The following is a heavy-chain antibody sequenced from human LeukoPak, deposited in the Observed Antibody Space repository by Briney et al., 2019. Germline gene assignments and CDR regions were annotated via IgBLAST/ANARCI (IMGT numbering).Heavy chain of an antibody. D-gene: IGHD5-24*01. V-gene: IGHV3-11*04. CDR1: GFTFSDYY. J-gene: IGHJ5*02. CDR2: ISTSGSTI. Sequence: TGGSLRLSCTASGFTFSDYYMSWIRQAPGKGLEWVSYISTSGSTIYYGDSVKGRFTISRDNSKNTLYLQMSSLRAEDTAVYYCAKGQKPRWLQMGGPWGQGTLVTVSS. CDR3: AKGQKPRWLQMGGP.